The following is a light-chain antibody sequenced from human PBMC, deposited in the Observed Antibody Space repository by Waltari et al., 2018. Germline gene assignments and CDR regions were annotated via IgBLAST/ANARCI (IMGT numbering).Light chain of an antibody. CDR2: KAS. V-gene: IGKV1-5*03. CDR1: QSISNW. Sequence: DIQMTQSPFTLSASVGDRVIITCRASQSISNWSAWYQHKPGKAPKLLIYKASTLASGVPSRFSGSGSGTDFSLTISSLQPDDFATYYCQQYNSYSLLTFGGGTKVEIK. CDR3: QQYNSYSLLT. J-gene: IGKJ4*01.